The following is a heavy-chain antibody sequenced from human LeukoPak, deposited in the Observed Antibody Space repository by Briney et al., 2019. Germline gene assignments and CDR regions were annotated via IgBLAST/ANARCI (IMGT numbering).Heavy chain of an antibody. CDR1: GGTFSSYA. D-gene: IGHD2-2*01. V-gene: IGHV1-69*13. Sequence: SVKVSCKTSGGTFSSYAISWVRRAPGQGLEWMGGIIPIFNTTNYAQRFQARVTITADESTNTAYMELSSLRSEDTAVYYCATEYCTTSSCYPPFGYWGQGTLVTVSS. J-gene: IGHJ4*02. CDR3: ATEYCTTSSCYPPFGY. CDR2: IIPIFNTT.